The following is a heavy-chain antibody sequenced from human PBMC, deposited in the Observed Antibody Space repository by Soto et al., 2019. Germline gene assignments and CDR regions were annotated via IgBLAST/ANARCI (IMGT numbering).Heavy chain of an antibody. CDR1: GFTFSDYY. J-gene: IGHJ4*02. CDR2: ISSSSSYT. Sequence: GGSLRLSCAASGFTFSDYYMSWIRQAPGKGLEWVSYISSSSSYTNYADSVKGRFTISRDNAKNSLYLQMNSLRAEDTAVYYCARFYDFWSGYYNRYFDYWGQGTLVTSPQ. V-gene: IGHV3-11*06. D-gene: IGHD3-3*01. CDR3: ARFYDFWSGYYNRYFDY.